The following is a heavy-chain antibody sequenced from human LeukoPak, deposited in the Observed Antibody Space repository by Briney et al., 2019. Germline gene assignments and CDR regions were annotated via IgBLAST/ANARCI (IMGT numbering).Heavy chain of an antibody. CDR3: ARVSGSYLRYWFEP. V-gene: IGHV4-59*01. Sequence: SETLSLTCTVSGGSISSYYWSWIRQPPGKGLEWIGYIYYSGSTNYNPSLKSRVTISVDTSKNQFSLKLSSVTAADTAVYYCARVSGSYLRYWFEPWGQGTLVTVSS. J-gene: IGHJ5*02. D-gene: IGHD1-26*01. CDR1: GGSISSYY. CDR2: IYYSGST.